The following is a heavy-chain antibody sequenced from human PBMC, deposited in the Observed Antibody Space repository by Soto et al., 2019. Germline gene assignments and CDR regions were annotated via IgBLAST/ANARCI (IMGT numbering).Heavy chain of an antibody. CDR2: SSATGAGT. D-gene: IGHD6-19*01. CDR1: GFTFSSYG. CDR3: AKDGREGGNYGWYPGL. Sequence: LGWSLRLSCAASGFTFSSYGMTWVRHAPGQGLEWVSSSSATGAGTYYADSVEGRVTISSDKSESTVDLLMASLGAQDTAGYYCAKDGREGGNYGWYPGLWGPG. J-gene: IGHJ4*02. V-gene: IGHV3-23*01.